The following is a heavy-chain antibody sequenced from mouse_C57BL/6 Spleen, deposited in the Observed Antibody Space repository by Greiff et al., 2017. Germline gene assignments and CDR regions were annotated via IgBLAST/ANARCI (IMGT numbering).Heavy chain of an antibody. D-gene: IGHD2-12*01. CDR2: ISNGGGST. CDR1: GFTFSDYY. CDR3: ARHFVTTPYAMDD. Sequence: EVQVVESGGGLVQPGGSLKLSCAASGFTFSDYYMYWVRQTPEKRLEWVAYISNGGGSTYYPDTVKGRFTISRDNSTNTLYLQKSRLKSEDTAVEYCARHFVTTPYAMDDWGQGTSVTVSS. V-gene: IGHV5-12*01. J-gene: IGHJ4*01.